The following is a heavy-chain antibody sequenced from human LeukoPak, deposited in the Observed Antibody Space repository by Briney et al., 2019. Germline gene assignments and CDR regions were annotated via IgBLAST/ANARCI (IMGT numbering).Heavy chain of an antibody. CDR2: IYYSGST. D-gene: IGHD6-19*01. CDR3: ARGPTGYSSGWCEWFDP. V-gene: IGHV4-39*07. CDR1: GGSISSSSYY. Sequence: SETLSLTCTVSGGSISSSSYYWGWIRQPPGKGLEWIGSIYYSGSTYYNPSLKSRVTISVDTSKNQFSLKLSSVTAADTAVYYCARGPTGYSSGWCEWFDPWGQGTLVTVSS. J-gene: IGHJ5*02.